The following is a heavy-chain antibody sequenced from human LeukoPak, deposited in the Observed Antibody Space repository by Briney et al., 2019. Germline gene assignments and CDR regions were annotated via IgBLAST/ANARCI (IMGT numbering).Heavy chain of an antibody. CDR1: GFTFSYYE. CDR3: TKNGFYAFDY. Sequence: GGSLRLSCAASGFTFSYYEMNWVRQAPGKGLEWISFISHSGTNPYYADSVKGRFTISRDNAKNSLYLQMSSLRAKDTALYYCTKNGFYAFDYWGQGALVTVSS. CDR2: ISHSGTNP. V-gene: IGHV3-48*03. J-gene: IGHJ4*02. D-gene: IGHD3-16*01.